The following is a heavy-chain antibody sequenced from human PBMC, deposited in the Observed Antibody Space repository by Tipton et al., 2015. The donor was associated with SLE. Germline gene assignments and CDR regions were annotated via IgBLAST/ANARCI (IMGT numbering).Heavy chain of an antibody. V-gene: IGHV3-7*01. D-gene: IGHD5-24*01. CDR2: MKPDGSEG. J-gene: IGHJ4*02. CDR1: GFTFSTYW. Sequence: QLVQSGGGVVQPGGSLRLSCAASGFTFSTYWMDWVRQAPGKGLEWVANMKPDGSEGYYGDSVAGRFTISRDNAKNSLYLQMNSLRAEDTAVYYCARDGIDGYNTPLDYWGQGTLVTVSS. CDR3: ARDGIDGYNTPLDY.